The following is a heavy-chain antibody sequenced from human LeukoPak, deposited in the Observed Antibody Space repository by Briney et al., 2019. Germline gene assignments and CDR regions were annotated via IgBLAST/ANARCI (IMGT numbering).Heavy chain of an antibody. Sequence: ASVKVSCKASGYTFTGYYMHWVRQAPGQGLEWMGWINPNSGGTNYAQKFQGRVTMTRDTSTSTVYMELSSLRSEDTAVYYCARLTGTTDYWGQGTLVTVSS. CDR3: ARLTGTTDY. J-gene: IGHJ4*02. D-gene: IGHD1-20*01. V-gene: IGHV1-2*02. CDR1: GYTFTGYY. CDR2: INPNSGGT.